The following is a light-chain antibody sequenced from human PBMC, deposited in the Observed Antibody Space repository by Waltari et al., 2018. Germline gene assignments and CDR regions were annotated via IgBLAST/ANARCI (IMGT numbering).Light chain of an antibody. Sequence: QSVLTQPPSASGTPGQRVTISCSGSSSNIGKNTVTWYQQLPGTAPKLLIYSNNQRPSGVPDRFSGSKSGTSASLAINGLQSEDEADFYCAAWDDSLNALVFGGGTKLTVL. V-gene: IGLV1-44*01. CDR1: SSNIGKNT. CDR2: SNN. CDR3: AAWDDSLNALV. J-gene: IGLJ3*02.